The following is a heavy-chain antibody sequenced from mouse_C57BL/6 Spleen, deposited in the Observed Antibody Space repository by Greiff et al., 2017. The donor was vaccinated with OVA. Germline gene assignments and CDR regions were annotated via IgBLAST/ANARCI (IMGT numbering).Heavy chain of an antibody. J-gene: IGHJ4*01. CDR1: GYAFTNYL. D-gene: IGHD2-2*01. CDR3: ARCYYGYDGYAMDY. Sequence: QVQLQQSGAELVRPGTSVKVSCKASGYAFTNYLIEWVKQRPGQGLEWIGVINPGSGGTNYNEKFKGKATLTADKASSTAYMQLSSLTSEDSAVYFCARCYYGYDGYAMDYWGQGTSVTVSS. V-gene: IGHV1-54*01. CDR2: INPGSGGT.